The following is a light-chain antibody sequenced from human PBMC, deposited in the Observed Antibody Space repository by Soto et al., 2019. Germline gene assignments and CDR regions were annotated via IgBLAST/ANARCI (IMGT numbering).Light chain of an antibody. Sequence: IVLTQSPGTRSLYPGKRATLSFRASQSVSSDYVAWYQQKPGQTPNVLIYRASIRATGIPDRFSGSGSGTDFTLTISSLEPEDFAVYYCQQRSNWPCSFGQGT. J-gene: IGKJ5*01. CDR1: QSVSSDY. CDR2: RAS. V-gene: IGKV3-11*01. CDR3: QQRSNWPCS.